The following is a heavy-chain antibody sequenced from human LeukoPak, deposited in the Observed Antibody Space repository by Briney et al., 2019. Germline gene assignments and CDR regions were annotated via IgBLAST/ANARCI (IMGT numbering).Heavy chain of an antibody. CDR2: IKQDGSEK. Sequence: GGSLRLSCAASGFTFSNYAMSWVRQAPGKGLEWVANIKQDGSEKHYVDSVKGRFTISRDNAKNSLYLQMNNLRAEDTAVYYCARRFMDVWGQGTTVTVSS. CDR3: ARRFMDV. CDR1: GFTFSNYA. J-gene: IGHJ6*02. V-gene: IGHV3-7*01.